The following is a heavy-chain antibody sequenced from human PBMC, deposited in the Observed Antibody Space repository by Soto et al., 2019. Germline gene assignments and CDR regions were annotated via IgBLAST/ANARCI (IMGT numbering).Heavy chain of an antibody. CDR3: ARDNGMAGSFDP. J-gene: IGHJ5*02. Sequence: EVQLVESGGGLVQPGGSLRLSCAASGFTFSSYSMNWVRQAPGKGLEWVSYIRIGTSTIYYADSVKGRFTISRDDAKNSLYLQMNSLRDEDTAVYYCARDNGMAGSFDPWGQGTLVTVSS. CDR1: GFTFSSYS. CDR2: IRIGTSTI. D-gene: IGHD2-8*01. V-gene: IGHV3-48*02.